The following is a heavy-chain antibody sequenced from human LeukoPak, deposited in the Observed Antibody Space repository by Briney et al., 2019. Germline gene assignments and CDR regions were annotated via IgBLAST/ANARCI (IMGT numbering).Heavy chain of an antibody. Sequence: PSETLSLTCTVSGGCISSSGYYWGWIRQPPGKGLEWIGSIYYSGSTYYNPSLKSRVTISVDTSKNHFSLKVSSVTAADTALYYCARHLYGDYGPFDYWGQGTLVTVSS. V-gene: IGHV4-39*01. CDR3: ARHLYGDYGPFDY. D-gene: IGHD4-17*01. CDR1: GGCISSSGYY. CDR2: IYYSGST. J-gene: IGHJ4*02.